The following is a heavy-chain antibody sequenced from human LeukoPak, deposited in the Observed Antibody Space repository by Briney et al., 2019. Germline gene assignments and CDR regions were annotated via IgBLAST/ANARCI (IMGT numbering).Heavy chain of an antibody. Sequence: GGSLRLSCTASGFTVSGNYMNWVRQAPGKGLEWVSAISGSGGSTYYADSVKGRFTISRDNSKNTLYLQINSLRAEDTAVYYCAKGESGVAFDIWGQGTMVTVSS. CDR1: GFTVSGNY. CDR3: AKGESGVAFDI. CDR2: ISGSGGST. J-gene: IGHJ3*02. V-gene: IGHV3-23*01.